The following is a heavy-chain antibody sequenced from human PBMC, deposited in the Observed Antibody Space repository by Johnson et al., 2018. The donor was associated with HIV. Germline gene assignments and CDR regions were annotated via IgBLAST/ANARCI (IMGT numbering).Heavy chain of an antibody. CDR1: IFTFSSYA. V-gene: IGHV3-30-3*01. J-gene: IGHJ3*02. Sequence: QVQLVESGGGVVQPGGSLRLSCAASIFTFSSYAVQWVRQAPDKGLEWVAVISYDGSKKYYADYVRGRFTISRDNSKNTLYLQMNSLRDEDTAVYYCARGEDYGGNFGALDIWGQGTMVTVSS. CDR3: ARGEDYGGNFGALDI. D-gene: IGHD4-23*01. CDR2: ISYDGSKK.